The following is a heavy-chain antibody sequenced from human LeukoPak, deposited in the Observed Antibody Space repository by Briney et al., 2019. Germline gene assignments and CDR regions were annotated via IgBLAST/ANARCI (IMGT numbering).Heavy chain of an antibody. CDR2: INPNSGGT. Sequence: ASVKVSCKASGYTFTGYYMHWVRQAPGQGLEWMGWINPNSGGTNYAQKFQGWVTMTRDTSISTAYMELSRLRSDDTAVYYCARVSILHYYGSGSYYDYWGQGTLVTVSS. CDR1: GYTFTGYY. CDR3: ARVSILHYYGSGSYYDY. J-gene: IGHJ4*02. D-gene: IGHD3-10*01. V-gene: IGHV1-2*04.